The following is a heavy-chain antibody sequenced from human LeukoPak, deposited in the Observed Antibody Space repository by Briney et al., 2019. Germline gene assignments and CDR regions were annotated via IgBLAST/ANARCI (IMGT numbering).Heavy chain of an antibody. J-gene: IGHJ5*02. CDR2: INTNTGNP. CDR3: ARVGDLGGNNPYSSSWYWWFDP. Sequence: ASVKVSCKASGYTFTSYAMNWVRQAPGQGLEWVGWINTNTGNPTYAQGFTGRFVFSLDTSVSTAYLQISSLNAEDTAVYYCARVGDLGGNNPYSSSWYWWFDPWGQGTLVTVSS. CDR1: GYTFTSYA. V-gene: IGHV7-4-1*02. D-gene: IGHD6-13*01.